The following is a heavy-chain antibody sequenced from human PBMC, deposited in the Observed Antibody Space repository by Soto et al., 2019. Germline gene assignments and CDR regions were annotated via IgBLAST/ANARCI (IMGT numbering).Heavy chain of an antibody. CDR2: ISSSSSYI. Sequence: EVQLVESGGGLVKPGGSLRLSCAASGFTFSSYSMNWVRQAPGKGLEWASSISSSSSYIYYADSVKGRFTISRDNAKNSLYLQMNSPRAEDTAVYYCARDKRSSGWYEDYWGQGTLVTVSS. D-gene: IGHD6-19*01. CDR3: ARDKRSSGWYEDY. V-gene: IGHV3-21*01. CDR1: GFTFSSYS. J-gene: IGHJ4*02.